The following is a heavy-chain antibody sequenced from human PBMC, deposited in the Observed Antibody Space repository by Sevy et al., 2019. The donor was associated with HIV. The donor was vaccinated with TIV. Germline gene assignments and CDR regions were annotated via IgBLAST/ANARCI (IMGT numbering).Heavy chain of an antibody. CDR2: ISATGGGT. CDR1: GFTFNTHA. J-gene: IGHJ3*01. V-gene: IGHV3-23*01. CDR3: AKALNPALESMIEVIFRTLKGFDV. D-gene: IGHD3-22*01. Sequence: GGSLRLSCAASGFTFNTHAMNWVRQAPGKGLEWVSGISATGGGTYYTDSVKGRFTVSRDNSQNTLYLHMNSLRADDTAIYYCAKALNPALESMIEVIFRTLKGFDVWGQGTMVTVSS.